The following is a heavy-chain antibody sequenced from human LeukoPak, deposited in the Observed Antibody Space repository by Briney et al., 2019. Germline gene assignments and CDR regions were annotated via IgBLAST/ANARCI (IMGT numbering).Heavy chain of an antibody. CDR3: ARDGLASSSLFSWFDP. D-gene: IGHD6-6*01. CDR1: GYSISSGYY. Sequence: SETLSLTCAVSGYSISSGYYWGWIRQPPGKGLEWIGSIYHSGSTYYNPSLKSRVTISVDTSKNQFSLKLSPVTAADTAVYYCARDGLASSSLFSWFDPWGQGTLVTVSS. V-gene: IGHV4-38-2*02. CDR2: IYHSGST. J-gene: IGHJ5*02.